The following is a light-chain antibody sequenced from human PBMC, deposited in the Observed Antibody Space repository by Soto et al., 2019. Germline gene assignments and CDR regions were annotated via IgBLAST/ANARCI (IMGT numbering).Light chain of an antibody. CDR1: SSDVGSYNL. J-gene: IGLJ1*01. Sequence: QSALTQPASVSGSPGQSITISCTGTSSDVGSYNLVSWYQQYPGKAPKLMIYEVSKRPSGLSNRFSGSKSGNTASLTISGLQAEDEDDYYCSSYAGSGTFVFGTGTKLTVL. CDR3: SSYAGSGTFV. V-gene: IGLV2-23*02. CDR2: EVS.